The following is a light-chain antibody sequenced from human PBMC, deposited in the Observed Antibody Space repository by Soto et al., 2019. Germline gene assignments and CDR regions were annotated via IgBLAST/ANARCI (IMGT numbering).Light chain of an antibody. Sequence: EVVMTQTTASLSASPCDRFTLSCRASQNIRSSLAWYQQRPGQAPRLLIYDASTRATGIPPRFSGGGFGTDFTLTISSLEPEDFAVYYCQQRSKWRTFGQGTKVDI. V-gene: IGKV3-11*01. CDR3: QQRSKWRT. CDR1: QNIRSS. J-gene: IGKJ1*01. CDR2: DAS.